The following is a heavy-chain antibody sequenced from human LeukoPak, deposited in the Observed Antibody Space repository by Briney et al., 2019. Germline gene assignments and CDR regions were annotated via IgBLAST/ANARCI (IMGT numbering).Heavy chain of an antibody. D-gene: IGHD3-10*01. V-gene: IGHV3-9*01. CDR3: AKGLWFGEFNGPFVY. CDR1: GFTFDDYA. CDR2: ISWNSGSI. J-gene: IGHJ4*02. Sequence: PGGSLRLSCAASGFTFDDYAMHWVRQAPGKGLEWVSGISWNSGSIGYADSVKGRFTISRDNAKNSLYLQMNSLRAEDTALYYCAKGLWFGEFNGPFVYWGQGTLVTVSS.